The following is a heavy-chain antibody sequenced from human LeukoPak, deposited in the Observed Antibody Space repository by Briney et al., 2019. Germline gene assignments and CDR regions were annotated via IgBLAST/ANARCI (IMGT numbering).Heavy chain of an antibody. D-gene: IGHD1-20*01. J-gene: IGHJ4*02. CDR2: ISSSSSYI. CDR1: GFTFSSYS. V-gene: IGHV3-21*01. Sequence: PGGSLRLSCAASGFTFSSYSMNWVRQAPGKGLEWVSSISSSSSYIHYADSVKGRFTISRDNAKNSLYLQMNSLRAEDTAVYYCAREGITGSLDYWGQGTLVTVSS. CDR3: AREGITGSLDY.